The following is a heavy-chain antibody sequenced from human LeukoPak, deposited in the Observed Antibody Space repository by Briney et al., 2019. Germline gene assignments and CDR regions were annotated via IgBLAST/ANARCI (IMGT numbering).Heavy chain of an antibody. Sequence: GESLKISCKGSGYSFTSYWIGWVRQMPGKALEWMGNIYPGVSDTRYSPSFQGQLTISANKSISTAYLQWSSLTASDTAMYYCARQELAKGLYDFDYSGQGNPVTVSS. V-gene: IGHV5-51*01. J-gene: IGHJ4*02. CDR3: ARQELAKGLYDFDY. CDR2: IYPGVSDT. CDR1: GYSFTSYW. D-gene: IGHD1-26*01.